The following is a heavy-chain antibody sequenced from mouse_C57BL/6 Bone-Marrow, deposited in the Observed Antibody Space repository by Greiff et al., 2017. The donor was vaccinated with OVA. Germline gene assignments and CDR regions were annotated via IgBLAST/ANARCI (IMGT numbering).Heavy chain of an antibody. V-gene: IGHV5-4*01. CDR1: GFTFSSYA. CDR2: ISDGGSYT. Sequence: DVHLVESGGGLVKPGGSLKLSCAASGFTFSSYAMSWVRQTPEKRLEWVATISDGGSYTYYPDNVKGRFTISRDNAKNNLYLQMSHLKSEDTAMYYCARDNFLYWYFDVWGTGTTVTVSS. CDR3: ARDNFLYWYFDV. J-gene: IGHJ1*03.